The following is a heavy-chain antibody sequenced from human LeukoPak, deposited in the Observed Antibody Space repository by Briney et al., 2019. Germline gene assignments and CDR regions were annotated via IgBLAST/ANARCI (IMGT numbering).Heavy chain of an antibody. Sequence: GGSLRLPCAASGFTFSSYWMSWVRQAPGKGLEWVANIKQDGSEKYYVDSVKGRFTISRDNAKNSLYLQMNSLRAEDTAVYYCARYIYSSGWCFDYWGQGTLVTVSS. CDR3: ARYIYSSGWCFDY. CDR1: GFTFSSYW. V-gene: IGHV3-7*01. J-gene: IGHJ4*02. CDR2: IKQDGSEK. D-gene: IGHD6-19*01.